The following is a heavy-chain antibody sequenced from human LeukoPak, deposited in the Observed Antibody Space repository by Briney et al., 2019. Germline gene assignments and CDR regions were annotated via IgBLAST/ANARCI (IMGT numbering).Heavy chain of an antibody. CDR3: ARLRRYDFWSGYIYYFDY. J-gene: IGHJ4*02. CDR1: GGSFSGYY. V-gene: IGHV4-34*01. D-gene: IGHD3-3*01. CDR2: INHSGST. Sequence: SETLSLTCAVYGGSFSGYYWSWIRQPPGKGLEWIGEINHSGSTNYNPSLKSRVTISVDTSKNQFSLKLSSVTAADTAVYYCARLRRYDFWSGYIYYFDYWGQGTLVTVSS.